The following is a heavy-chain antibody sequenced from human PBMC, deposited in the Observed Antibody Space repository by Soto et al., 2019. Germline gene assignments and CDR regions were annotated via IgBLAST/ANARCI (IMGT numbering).Heavy chain of an antibody. CDR2: ISHDGSNK. Sequence: QVQLVESGGGVVQPGRSLRLSCAASGFTFSSYGMHWVRQAPGKGLEWVAVISHDGSNKYYADSVKGRFTISRDNSKNTLYLQMNSLRAEDTAVYYCAKAVVPAAMLSWFHPWGQGTMVTVSS. J-gene: IGHJ5*02. V-gene: IGHV3-30*18. D-gene: IGHD2-2*01. CDR1: GFTFSSYG. CDR3: AKAVVPAAMLSWFHP.